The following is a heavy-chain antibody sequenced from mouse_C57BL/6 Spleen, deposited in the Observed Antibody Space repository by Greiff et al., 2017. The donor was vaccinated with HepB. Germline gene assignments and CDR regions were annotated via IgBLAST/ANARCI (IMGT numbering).Heavy chain of an antibody. J-gene: IGHJ1*03. Sequence: EVKLMESGGGLVKPGGSLKLSCAASGFTFSDYGMHWVRQAPEKGLEWVAYISSGSSTIYYADTVKGRFTISRDNAKNTLFLQMTSLRSEDTAMYYCARRTSLRPWYFDVWGTGTTVTVSS. CDR1: GFTFSDYG. D-gene: IGHD1-2*01. V-gene: IGHV5-17*01. CDR3: ARRTSLRPWYFDV. CDR2: ISSGSSTI.